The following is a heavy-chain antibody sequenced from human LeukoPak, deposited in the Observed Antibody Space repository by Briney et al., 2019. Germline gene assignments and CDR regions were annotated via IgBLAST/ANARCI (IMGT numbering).Heavy chain of an antibody. J-gene: IGHJ4*02. Sequence: ASVKVSCKVSGYTLTELSMHWVRQAPGKALEWMGGFDPEDGETIYAQKFQGRVTMTEDTSTDTAYMELSSLRSEDTAVYYCATVDIVATIPSSFDYWGQGTLVTVSS. V-gene: IGHV1-24*01. CDR1: GYTLTELS. CDR2: FDPEDGET. D-gene: IGHD5-12*01. CDR3: ATVDIVATIPSSFDY.